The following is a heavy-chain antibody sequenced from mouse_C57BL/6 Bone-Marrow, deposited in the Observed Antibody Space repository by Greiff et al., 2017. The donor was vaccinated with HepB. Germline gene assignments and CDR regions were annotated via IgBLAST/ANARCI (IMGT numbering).Heavy chain of an antibody. D-gene: IGHD2-3*01. J-gene: IGHJ2*01. CDR3: TGLHDGYYVGFDY. V-gene: IGHV6-3*01. CDR2: IRLKSDNYAT. Sequence: EVKVEESGGGLVQPGGSMKLSCVASGFTFSNYWMNWVRQSPEKGLEWVAQIRLKSDNYATHYAESVKGRFTISRDDSKSSVYLQMNNLRAEDTGIYYCTGLHDGYYVGFDYWGQGTTLTVSS. CDR1: GFTFSNYW.